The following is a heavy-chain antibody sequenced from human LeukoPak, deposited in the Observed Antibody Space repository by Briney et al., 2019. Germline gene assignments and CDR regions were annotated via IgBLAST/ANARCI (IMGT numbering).Heavy chain of an antibody. CDR2: IYPGDSET. V-gene: IGHV5-51*01. D-gene: IGHD5-18*01. CDR3: ATGGIYSSNFDY. Sequence: GASLQFSCKCSGYRFTSYWIAWVRQLPGKGLEWMGIIYPGDSETRYSPSFQGQVTISVDKSISTAYLQWSSLKASDTAVYYCATGGIYSSNFDYWGQGTLVTVSS. J-gene: IGHJ4*02. CDR1: GYRFTSYW.